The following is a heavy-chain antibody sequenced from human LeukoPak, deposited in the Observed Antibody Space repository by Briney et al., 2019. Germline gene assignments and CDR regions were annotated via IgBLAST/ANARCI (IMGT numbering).Heavy chain of an antibody. D-gene: IGHD6-19*01. CDR2: IYYSGST. CDR1: GGSISSSSYY. Sequence: KPSETLSLTCTVSGGSISSSSYYWGWIRQPPGKGLEWIGSIYYSGSTYYNPSLKSRVTISVDTSKNQFSLKLSSVTAADTAVYYCARHVDSSGWANYWGQGTLVTVSS. V-gene: IGHV4-39*01. J-gene: IGHJ4*02. CDR3: ARHVDSSGWANY.